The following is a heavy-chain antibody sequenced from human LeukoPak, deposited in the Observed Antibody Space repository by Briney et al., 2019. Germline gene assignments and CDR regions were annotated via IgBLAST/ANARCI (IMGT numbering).Heavy chain of an antibody. V-gene: IGHV3-74*01. CDR1: GFTFSNYW. CDR2: INPDGSGA. D-gene: IGHD2-21*02. J-gene: IGHJ4*02. CDR3: ARAVVVSAADY. Sequence: GGSLRLSCAASGFTFSNYWIYWVRQAPGKGLVWVARINPDGSGATYADSVKGRFTIPRDNAKNTLYLQMNSLRAEDTAVYYCARAVVVSAADYWGQGTLVTVSS.